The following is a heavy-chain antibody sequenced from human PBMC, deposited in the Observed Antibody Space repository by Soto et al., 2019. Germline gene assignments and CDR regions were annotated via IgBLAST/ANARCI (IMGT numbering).Heavy chain of an antibody. CDR1: GYTFTGYY. J-gene: IGHJ3*02. CDR3: ARELGGTTGAFDI. D-gene: IGHD1-7*01. V-gene: IGHV1-2*04. CDR2: INPNSGGT. Sequence: QVQLVQSGAEVKKPGASVKVSCKASGYTFTGYYLHWVRQAPGQGLEWMGWINPNSGGTNYAQKFQGWVTMTRDTSISTAYMELSRLRSDDTAVYYCARELGGTTGAFDIWGQGTMVTVSS.